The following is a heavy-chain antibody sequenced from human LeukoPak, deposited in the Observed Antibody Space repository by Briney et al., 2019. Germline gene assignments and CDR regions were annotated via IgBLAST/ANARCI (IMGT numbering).Heavy chain of an antibody. Sequence: SETLSLTCTVSGGSISSSSYYWGWIRQPPGKGLEWIGIIYYTGSTYYNPSLKSRVTISVDTSKNHFSLKLSSVTAADTAVYYCARGALKWELPPIRARKSYYFDYWGQGTLVTVSS. D-gene: IGHD1-26*01. V-gene: IGHV4-39*02. CDR1: GGSISSSSYY. CDR2: IYYTGST. J-gene: IGHJ4*02. CDR3: ARGALKWELPPIRARKSYYFDY.